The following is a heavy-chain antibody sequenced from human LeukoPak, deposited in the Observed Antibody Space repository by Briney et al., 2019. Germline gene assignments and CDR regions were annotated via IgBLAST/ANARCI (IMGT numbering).Heavy chain of an antibody. V-gene: IGHV4-39*01. CDR1: GGSISSSSYY. D-gene: IGHD2-2*01. CDR2: IYYSGST. J-gene: IGHJ6*02. Sequence: SETLSLTCTVSGGSISSSSYYWGWIRQPPGKGLEWIGSIYYSGSTYYNPSLKSRVTISVDTSKNQFSLKLSSVTAADTAVYYSASPVVPAATHSYWDPGMDVWGQGTTVTVSS. CDR3: ASPVVPAATHSYWDPGMDV.